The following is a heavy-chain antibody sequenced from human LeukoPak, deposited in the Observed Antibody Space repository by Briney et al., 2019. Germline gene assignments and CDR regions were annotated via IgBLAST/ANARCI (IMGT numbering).Heavy chain of an antibody. V-gene: IGHV3-30-3*01. CDR3: ARSGSEDY. D-gene: IGHD3-10*01. CDR1: GFTVSSSY. J-gene: IGHJ4*02. Sequence: GGSLRLSCAVSGFTVSSSYMSWVRQAPGKGLEWVAVISYDGSNKYYADSVKGRFTISRDNPKNTLYLQMNSLRAEDTAVYYCARSGSEDYWGQGTLVTVSS. CDR2: ISYDGSNK.